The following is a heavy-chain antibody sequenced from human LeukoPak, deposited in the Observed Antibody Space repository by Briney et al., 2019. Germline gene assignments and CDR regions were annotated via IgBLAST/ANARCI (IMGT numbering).Heavy chain of an antibody. CDR3: ARDSREGYKHDAFDI. D-gene: IGHD5-24*01. CDR2: SSSSGKT. CDR1: GFTVSGNY. Sequence: PGGSLRLSCAASGFTVSGNYMSWVRQAPGEGLEWVSVSSSSGKTNYADSVKGRFTISRDNSKNMLYLQMNSLRVEDTAVYYCARDSREGYKHDAFDIWGQGTTVTVSS. V-gene: IGHV3-53*01. J-gene: IGHJ3*02.